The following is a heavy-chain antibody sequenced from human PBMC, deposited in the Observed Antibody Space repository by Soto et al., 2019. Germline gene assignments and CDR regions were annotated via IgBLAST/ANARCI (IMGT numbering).Heavy chain of an antibody. D-gene: IGHD6-6*01. Sequence: ASVKVSCKASGGTFSSYTISWVRQALGQGLEWMGRIIPILGIANYAQKFQGRVTITADKSTSTAYMELSSLRSEDTAVYYCARDRSSSIGDYFDYWGQGTLVTVSS. J-gene: IGHJ4*02. CDR3: ARDRSSSIGDYFDY. CDR1: GGTFSSYT. V-gene: IGHV1-69*04. CDR2: IIPILGIA.